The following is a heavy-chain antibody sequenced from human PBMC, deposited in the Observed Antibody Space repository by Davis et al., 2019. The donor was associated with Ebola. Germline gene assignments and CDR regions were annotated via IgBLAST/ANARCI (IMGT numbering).Heavy chain of an antibody. D-gene: IGHD5-12*01. CDR1: GYTFTNYG. Sequence: ASVKVSCKASGYTFTNYGITWVRQAPGQGLEWMGWINPHNGNTNYAQNVQGRVIMTSDTATTTAYMEVGSLRSEDTALYYCTTPGGQDSGYDVFDIWGQGTMVTVSS. CDR2: INPHNGNT. CDR3: TTPGGQDSGYDVFDI. V-gene: IGHV1-18*04. J-gene: IGHJ3*02.